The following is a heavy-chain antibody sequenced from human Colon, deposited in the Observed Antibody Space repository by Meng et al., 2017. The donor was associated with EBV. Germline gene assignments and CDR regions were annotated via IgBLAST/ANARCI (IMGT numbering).Heavy chain of an antibody. D-gene: IGHD5-24*01. CDR3: ATQESRDGHNPY. V-gene: IGHV4-4*02. Sequence: QLQESGPGLVQPSGTLSLTCVVSGGSISSSYWWTWVRQSPGKGLEWIGEMYHSGTTNYNPSLKSRVTISMGKSNNQLSLKLNSVTAADTAVYYCATQESRDGHNPYWGQGPLVTVSS. J-gene: IGHJ4*02. CDR1: GGSISSSYW. CDR2: MYHSGTT.